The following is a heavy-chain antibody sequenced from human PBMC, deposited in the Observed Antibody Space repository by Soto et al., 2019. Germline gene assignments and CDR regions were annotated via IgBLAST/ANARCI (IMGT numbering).Heavy chain of an antibody. J-gene: IGHJ4*02. D-gene: IGHD3-3*01. CDR2: ISGSGGRT. CDR3: AKLTSIFGVVTV. V-gene: IGHV3-23*01. CDR1: GFTFSSYA. Sequence: EVQLLESGGGLVQPGGSLRLSCAASGFTFSSYAMSWVRQAPGKGLEWVSAISGSGGRTYYEDSVKGRFTISRDNSKNTVYLQMNSLRAEDTAVYYCAKLTSIFGVVTVWGQGTLVTVSS.